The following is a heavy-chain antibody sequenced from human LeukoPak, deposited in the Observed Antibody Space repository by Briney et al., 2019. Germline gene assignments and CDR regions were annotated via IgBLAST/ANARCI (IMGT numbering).Heavy chain of an antibody. Sequence: PGGSLRLSCVASGFTFSRYGIHWVRQAPGKGLECVGRIKSKSDGGTADYAAPVEGRFTISRDDSKDTLYLQMNNLKTEDTAVYYCTWLFNDYWGQGTLVTVSS. CDR3: TWLFNDY. V-gene: IGHV3-15*01. D-gene: IGHD6-19*01. CDR2: IKSKSDGGTA. CDR1: GFTFSRYG. J-gene: IGHJ4*02.